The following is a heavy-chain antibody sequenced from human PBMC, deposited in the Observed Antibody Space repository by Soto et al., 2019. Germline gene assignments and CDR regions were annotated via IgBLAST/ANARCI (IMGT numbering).Heavy chain of an antibody. D-gene: IGHD3-10*01. J-gene: IGHJ6*02. CDR2: IGSSGST. CDR3: ARDGAPNPDYGSGSFSAHGMDD. Sequence: PGGSLRLSCAASGFTFDTYALNWVRQAPGKGLEWVSAIGSSGSTYYADSVKGRFTISRDTPKKTLYLQMNSLRAEDTAVYYCARDGAPNPDYGSGSFSAHGMDDWGQGTTVTVSS. CDR1: GFTFDTYA. V-gene: IGHV3-23*01.